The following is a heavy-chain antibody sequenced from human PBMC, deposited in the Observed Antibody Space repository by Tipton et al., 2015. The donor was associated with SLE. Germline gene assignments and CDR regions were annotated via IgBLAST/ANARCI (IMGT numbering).Heavy chain of an antibody. V-gene: IGHV4-61*02. D-gene: IGHD1-1*01. CDR2: IYNSGIT. J-gene: IGHJ4*02. Sequence: TLSLTCTVSGDSFSSGSSSWNWVRQPAGKGLEWIGLIYNSGITNYNPSLQSRVTLSVDMSKNQFSLRLSSVTAADTAVYYCARVLDVLDYWGQGTLVTVSS. CDR3: ARVLDVLDY. CDR1: GDSFSSGSSS.